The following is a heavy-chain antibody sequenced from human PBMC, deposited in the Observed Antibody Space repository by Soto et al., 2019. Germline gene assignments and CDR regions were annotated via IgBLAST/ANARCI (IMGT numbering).Heavy chain of an antibody. J-gene: IGHJ6*03. D-gene: IGHD2-2*02. Sequence: PGESLKISCEGFGDSGRKYWIAWVRQRPGKGLEWMGIISSGDSYTKYSPSFQGQVTISVDASVSAAYLQWSSLKASDTAIYYCAKVPCGSTCCYIDYFYMDVWGTGTTVTVSS. CDR3: AKVPCGSTCCYIDYFYMDV. CDR1: GDSGRKYW. V-gene: IGHV5-51*01. CDR2: ISSGDSYT.